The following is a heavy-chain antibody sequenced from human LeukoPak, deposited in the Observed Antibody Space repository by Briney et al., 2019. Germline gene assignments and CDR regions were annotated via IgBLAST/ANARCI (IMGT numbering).Heavy chain of an antibody. CDR2: IDTSSSTR. J-gene: IGHJ4*02. CDR1: RITFNRYS. Sequence: PGGSLRLSCAASRITFNRYSMHWVRQTPGKGLEWVSYIDTSSSTRYYADSVLGRFAISRDSAKDSLYLQMNHLRAGGTTAYYTARGFRPDAYGDYPKLDYWGQGTLVTVSS. CDR3: ARGFRPDAYGDYPKLDY. D-gene: IGHD4-17*01. V-gene: IGHV3-48*01.